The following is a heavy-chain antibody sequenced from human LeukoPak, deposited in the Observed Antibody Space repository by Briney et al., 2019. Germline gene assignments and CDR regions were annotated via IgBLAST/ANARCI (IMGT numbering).Heavy chain of an antibody. CDR1: GGSISSSSYY. Sequence: PSETLSLTCTVSGGSISSSSYYWGWIRQPPGKGLEWIGSIYYSGSTYYNPSLKSRVTISVDTSKNQFSLKLSSVTAADTAVYYCARISSGWYYFDYWGRGTLVTVSS. CDR2: IYYSGST. V-gene: IGHV4-39*01. D-gene: IGHD6-19*01. J-gene: IGHJ4*02. CDR3: ARISSGWYYFDY.